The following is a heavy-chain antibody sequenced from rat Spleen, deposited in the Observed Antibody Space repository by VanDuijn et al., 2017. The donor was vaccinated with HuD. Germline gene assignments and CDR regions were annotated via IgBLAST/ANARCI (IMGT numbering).Heavy chain of an antibody. CDR3: ARHNSGYSIMDA. CDR2: ISYDGSST. CDR1: GFTFSDYN. D-gene: IGHD4-3*01. V-gene: IGHV5-7*01. J-gene: IGHJ4*01. Sequence: EVQLVESGGGLVQPGRSLKLSCAASGFTFSDYNMAWVRQAPKKGLEWVATISYDGSSTYYRDSVKGRFTISRDNAKSTLYLQMDSLRSEDTATYYCARHNSGYSIMDAWGQGASVTVSS.